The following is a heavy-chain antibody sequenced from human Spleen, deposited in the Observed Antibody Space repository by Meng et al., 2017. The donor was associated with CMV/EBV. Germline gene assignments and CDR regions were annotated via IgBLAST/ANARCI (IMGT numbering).Heavy chain of an antibody. CDR2: ISGGGDNT. J-gene: IGHJ3*02. CDR3: AREGSIAVAGLAFDI. V-gene: IGHV3-23*01. CDR1: GFTFSNSG. D-gene: IGHD6-19*01. Sequence: GGSLRLSCAASGFTFSNSGMSWVRQAPGKGLDWVSTISGGGDNTHYADSVKGRFTISRDNAKNSLYLQMNSLRAEDTAVYYCAREGSIAVAGLAFDIWGQGTMVTVSS.